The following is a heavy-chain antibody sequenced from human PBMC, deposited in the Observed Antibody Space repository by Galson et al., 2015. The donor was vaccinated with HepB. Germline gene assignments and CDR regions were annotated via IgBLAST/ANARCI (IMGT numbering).Heavy chain of an antibody. D-gene: IGHD3-22*01. CDR1: GYTFTSYA. CDR2: INAGNGNT. Sequence: SVKVSCKASGYTFTSYAMHWVRQAPGQRLEWMGWINAGNGNTKYSQKFQGRVTITRDTSASTAYMELSSLRSEDTAVYYCARVQQRYYYDSSALGGAVDIWGQGTMVTVSS. J-gene: IGHJ3*02. CDR3: ARVQQRYYYDSSALGGAVDI. V-gene: IGHV1-3*01.